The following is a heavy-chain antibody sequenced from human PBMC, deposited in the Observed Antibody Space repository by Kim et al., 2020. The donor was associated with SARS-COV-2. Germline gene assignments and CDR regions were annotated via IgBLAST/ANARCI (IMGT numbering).Heavy chain of an antibody. CDR3: AKVRARLLGYYYYSMDV. CDR2: ISGSGGST. CDR1: GFTFSSYA. J-gene: IGHJ6*02. D-gene: IGHD2-8*02. Sequence: GGSLRLSCAASGFTFSSYAMSWVRQAPGKGLEWVSAISGSGGSTYYADSVKGRFTIYRDNSKNTQYLQMNSLRVEGMAVYYCAKVRARLLGYYYYSMDVWSQRTTVTVSS. V-gene: IGHV3-23*01.